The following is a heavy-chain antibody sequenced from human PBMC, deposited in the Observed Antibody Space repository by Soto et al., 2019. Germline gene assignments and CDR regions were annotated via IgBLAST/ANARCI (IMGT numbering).Heavy chain of an antibody. J-gene: IGHJ4*02. V-gene: IGHV4-59*01. CDR3: ARDSPYDSSGYPQVLDY. CDR1: GGSISSYY. CDR2: IYYSGST. D-gene: IGHD3-22*01. Sequence: PSATLSLTCTVSGGSISSYYWSWIRQPPGKGLEWIGYIYYSGSTNYNPSLKSRVTISVDTSKNQFSLKLSSVTAADTAVYYCARDSPYDSSGYPQVLDYWGQGTLVTVSS.